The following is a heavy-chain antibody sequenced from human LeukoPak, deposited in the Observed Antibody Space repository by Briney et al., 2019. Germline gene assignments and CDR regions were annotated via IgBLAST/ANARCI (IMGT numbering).Heavy chain of an antibody. V-gene: IGHV4-34*01. CDR1: GGSFSGYY. CDR3: ARRGYSYAFDY. D-gene: IGHD5-18*01. CDR2: INHSGST. Sequence: SETLSLTCAVYGGSFSGYYWSWIRQPPGKGLEWIGEINHSGSTNYNPSLKSRVTMSVDTSKNQFSLKLSSVTAADTAVYYCARRGYSYAFDYWDQGTLVTVSS. J-gene: IGHJ4*02.